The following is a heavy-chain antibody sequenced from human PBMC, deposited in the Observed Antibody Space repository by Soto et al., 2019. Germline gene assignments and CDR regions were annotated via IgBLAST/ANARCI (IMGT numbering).Heavy chain of an antibody. CDR2: ISTDGSVT. CDR1: GLTFSSYW. CDR3: ARAPYSSGWWGFDY. V-gene: IGHV3-74*01. J-gene: IGHJ4*02. Sequence: VQLVESGGGLVQPGGSLRLSFAASGLTFSSYWMHWVRQAPGRGLVWVSRISTDGSVTTYAASVKGRFTISRDNATNPLHLQMNSLRAEATAVYYSARAPYSSGWWGFDYWGQGTRVTVSS. D-gene: IGHD6-19*01.